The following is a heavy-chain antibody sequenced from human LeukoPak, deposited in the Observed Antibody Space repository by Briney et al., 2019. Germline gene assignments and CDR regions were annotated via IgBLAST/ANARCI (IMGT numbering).Heavy chain of an antibody. CDR2: INPSGGST. V-gene: IGHV1-46*01. J-gene: IGHJ4*02. CDR3: ARDQEAAMYVY. D-gene: IGHD5-18*01. CDR1: GYTFTSYY. Sequence: ASVKVSCKASGYTFTSYYMHWVRQAPGQGLEWMGIINPSGGSTSYAQKFQGRVAMTRDTSTSTVYMELSSLRSEDTAVYYCARDQEAAMYVYWGQGTLVTVSS.